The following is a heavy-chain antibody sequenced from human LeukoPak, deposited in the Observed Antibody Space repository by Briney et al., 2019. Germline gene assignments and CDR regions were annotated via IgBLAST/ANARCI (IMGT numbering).Heavy chain of an antibody. CDR3: AKDPGSSGSRYFHR. J-gene: IGHJ1*01. V-gene: IGHV3-21*04. Sequence: GGSLRLSCAASGFTFSSYSMNWVHQAPGKGLEWVSSISSSSSYIYYADSVKGRFTISRDNAKNSLYLQMNSLRPEDTAFYYCAKDPGSSGSRYFHRWGQGTLVTVSS. CDR2: ISSSSSYI. D-gene: IGHD6-19*01. CDR1: GFTFSSYS.